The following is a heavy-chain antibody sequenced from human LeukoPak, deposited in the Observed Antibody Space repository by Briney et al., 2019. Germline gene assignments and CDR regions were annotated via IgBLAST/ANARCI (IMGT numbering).Heavy chain of an antibody. CDR1: GFTFSSYA. Sequence: GGSLRLSCAASGFTFSSYAMSWVRQAPGKGLEWVSAISGSGGSTYYADSVKGRFTISRDNSKNTLYLQMNSLRAEDTAVYYCAKVRWEAGSYLGMDVWGQGTTVTVSS. D-gene: IGHD3-10*01. CDR3: AKVRWEAGSYLGMDV. V-gene: IGHV3-23*01. CDR2: ISGSGGST. J-gene: IGHJ6*02.